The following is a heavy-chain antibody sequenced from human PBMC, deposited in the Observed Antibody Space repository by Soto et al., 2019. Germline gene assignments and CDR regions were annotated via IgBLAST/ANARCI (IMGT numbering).Heavy chain of an antibody. CDR1: GGSLSSSSYY. CDR2: IYYSGST. V-gene: IGHV4-39*01. CDR3: ARPNPGRCSGGSCYAWGGGGQFDY. J-gene: IGHJ4*02. Sequence: LLQLPETLSLPCTVSGGSLSSSSYYWGWIRQPPGKGLEWIGSIYYSGSTYYNPSLKSRVTISVDTSKNQFSLKLSSVTAADTAVYYCARPNPGRCSGGSCYAWGGGGQFDYWGQGTLVTVSS. D-gene: IGHD2-15*01.